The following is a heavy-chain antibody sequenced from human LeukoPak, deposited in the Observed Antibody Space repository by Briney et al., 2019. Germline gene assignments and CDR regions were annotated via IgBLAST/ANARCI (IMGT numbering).Heavy chain of an antibody. D-gene: IGHD6-13*01. CDR1: GYTFTSYA. J-gene: IGHJ3*02. Sequence: GASVKVSCKASGYTFTSYAMNCVRQAPVQGLEWMGWINTNTGNPTYAQGFTGRFVFSLDTSVSTAYLQISSLKAEDTAVYYCARDRDPQLVRRRNNPFDIWGQGTMVTVSS. CDR3: ARDRDPQLVRRRNNPFDI. V-gene: IGHV7-4-1*02. CDR2: INTNTGNP.